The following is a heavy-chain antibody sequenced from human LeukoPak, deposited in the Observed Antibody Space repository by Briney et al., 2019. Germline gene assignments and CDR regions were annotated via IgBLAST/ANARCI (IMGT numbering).Heavy chain of an antibody. V-gene: IGHV1-8*01. J-gene: IGHJ5*02. CDR2: MNPNSGNT. CDR3: ARRLPASNYRHPTTNWFDP. D-gene: IGHD4-11*01. CDR1: GYTFTSYD. Sequence: GASVTVSCTASGYTFTSYDINWVRQATGQGLEWMGWMNPNSGNTGYAQKFQGRVTMTRNTSISTAYMELSSLRSEDTAVYYCARRLPASNYRHPTTNWFDPWGQGTLVTVSS.